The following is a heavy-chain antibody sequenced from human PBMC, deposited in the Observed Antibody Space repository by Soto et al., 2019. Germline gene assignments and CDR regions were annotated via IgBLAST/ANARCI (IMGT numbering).Heavy chain of an antibody. V-gene: IGHV6-1*01. CDR2: TYYRSKWYN. CDR1: GDSVSSNSAA. J-gene: IGHJ4*02. Sequence: SQTLSLTCAISGDSVSSNSAAWNWIRQSPSRGLEWLGRTYYRSKWYNDYAVSVKSRITINPDTSKNQFSLQLNSVTPEDTAVYYCARGPGFDRGSYLGYFVYWGQGTLVTVSS. D-gene: IGHD3-10*01. CDR3: ARGPGFDRGSYLGYFVY.